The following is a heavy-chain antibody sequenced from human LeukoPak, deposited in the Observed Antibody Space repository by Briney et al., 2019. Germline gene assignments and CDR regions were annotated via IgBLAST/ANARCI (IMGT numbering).Heavy chain of an antibody. Sequence: GGSLRLSCAASGFTFSSYAMSWVRQAPGKGLEWVSGITGTGGTTYYADSVKGRFTISRDNSKNTLYLQMNSLRAEDTAVYYCARDKFHSSGYYLDYWGQGTLVTVSS. CDR1: GFTFSSYA. CDR2: ITGTGGTT. CDR3: ARDKFHSSGYYLDY. J-gene: IGHJ4*02. D-gene: IGHD3-22*01. V-gene: IGHV3-23*01.